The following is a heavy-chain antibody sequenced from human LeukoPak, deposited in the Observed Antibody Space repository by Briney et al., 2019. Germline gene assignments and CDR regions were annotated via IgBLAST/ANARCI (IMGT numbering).Heavy chain of an antibody. J-gene: IGHJ4*02. CDR3: ARDGYSFGHDFDY. CDR1: GFTFSSYW. Sequence: GGSLRLSCAASGFTFSSYWMHWVRHTPGKGLVWVSRIKGDGSSTSYADSVKGRFTISRDNAKNTLYLQMNSLRAEDTAVYYCARDGYSFGHDFDYWGQGTLVAVSS. D-gene: IGHD5-18*01. V-gene: IGHV3-74*01. CDR2: IKGDGSST.